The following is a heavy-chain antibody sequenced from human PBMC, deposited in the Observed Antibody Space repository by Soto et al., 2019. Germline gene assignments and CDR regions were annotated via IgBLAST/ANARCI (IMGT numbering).Heavy chain of an antibody. CDR3: ARDHEYFQH. CDR1: GDSISTYY. J-gene: IGHJ1*01. CDR2: IYYSGTSGST. Sequence: SETLSLTCTVSGDSISTYYWTWIRQPPGKGLEWIGYIYYSGTSGSTNYNPSLQSRVIILVDSSKNQVSLSLGSVTAADTAVYYCARDHEYFQHWGQGTLVTVS. V-gene: IGHV4-59*01.